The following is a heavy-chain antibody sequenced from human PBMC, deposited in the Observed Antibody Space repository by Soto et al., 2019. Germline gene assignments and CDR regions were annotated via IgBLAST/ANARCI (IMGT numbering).Heavy chain of an antibody. CDR1: GDSVTSINFY. CDR3: AREFSGNDYYKYDIDV. J-gene: IGHJ6*02. V-gene: IGHV4-61*01. CDR2: INYNGNT. Sequence: QVQLQESGPGLVKPSETLSLTCTVSGDSVTSINFYWSWIRQSPGKSLEWIGFINYNGNTNYNPSLRSRVTISLNTPKNQFTLTLRYVTAADTARYYCAREFSGNDYYKYDIDVWGQGTAVTVSS.